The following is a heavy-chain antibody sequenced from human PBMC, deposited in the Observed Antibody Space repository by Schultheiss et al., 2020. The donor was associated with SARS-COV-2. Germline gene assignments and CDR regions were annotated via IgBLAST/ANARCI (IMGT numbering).Heavy chain of an antibody. V-gene: IGHV3-23*01. CDR1: GFTFSSYG. Sequence: GGSLRLSCAASGFTFSSYGMHWVRQAPGKGLEWVSAISGSGGSTYYTDSVKGRLTISRDNSKNTLYLQMNSVRAEDTAVYYCARERVGGSGFDYWGQGTLVTVSS. D-gene: IGHD2-15*01. CDR2: ISGSGGST. J-gene: IGHJ4*02. CDR3: ARERVGGSGFDY.